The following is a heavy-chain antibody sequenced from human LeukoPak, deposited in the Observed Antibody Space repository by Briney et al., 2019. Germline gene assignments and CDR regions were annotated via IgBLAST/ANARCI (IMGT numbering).Heavy chain of an antibody. J-gene: IGHJ4*02. D-gene: IGHD5-18*01. V-gene: IGHV4-61*02. CDR2: IYTSGST. CDR1: GASIRSGSYY. CDR3: ATLGYSYGTDY. Sequence: SETLSLTCTVSGASIRSGSYYWSWIRQPAGKGLEWIGRIYTSGSTNYNPSLKSRVTISVATSKNQFSLRLSSVTAADTAVYYCATLGYSYGTDYWGQGTLVTVSS.